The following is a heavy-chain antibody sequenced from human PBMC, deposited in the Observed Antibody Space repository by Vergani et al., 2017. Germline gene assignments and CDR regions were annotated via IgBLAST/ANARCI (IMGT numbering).Heavy chain of an antibody. CDR3: ARGRDCSSTSCYLLSYFDY. V-gene: IGHV3-48*01. CDR2: ISSSSSTI. Sequence: EVQLVESGGGLVQPGGSLRLSCAASGFTVSSNYMSWVRQAPGKGLEWVSYISSSSSTIYYADSVKGRFTISRDNAKNSLYLQMNSLRAEDTAVYYCARGRDCSSTSCYLLSYFDYWGQGTLVTVSS. J-gene: IGHJ4*02. D-gene: IGHD2-2*01. CDR1: GFTVSSNY.